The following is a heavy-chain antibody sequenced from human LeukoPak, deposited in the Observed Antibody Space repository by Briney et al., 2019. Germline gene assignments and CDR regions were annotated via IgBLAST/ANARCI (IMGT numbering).Heavy chain of an antibody. Sequence: GGSLRLSCAASGLTFSSYAMTWVRQAPGKGLEWVSAISGSGGNTYYADSVKGRFTISRDNSKNTLYLQMNSLRAEDTAVYYCAKGSRVEPVAYCDYWGQGTLVTVSS. D-gene: IGHD2-2*01. CDR2: ISGSGGNT. CDR3: AKGSRVEPVAYCDY. V-gene: IGHV3-23*01. J-gene: IGHJ4*02. CDR1: GLTFSSYA.